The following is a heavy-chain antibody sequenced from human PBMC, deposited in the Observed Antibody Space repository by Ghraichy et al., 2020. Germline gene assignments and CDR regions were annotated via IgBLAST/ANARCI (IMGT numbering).Heavy chain of an antibody. CDR1: GFIFSSYW. CDR2: IKQDGSEK. J-gene: IGHJ3*02. Sequence: GGSLRLSCAASGFIFSSYWMSWVRQAPGKGLEWVANIKQDGSEKYYVDSVKGRFTISRDNAKNSLYLQMNSLRAEDTAVYYCARGVTTDLPDAFDIWGQGTMVTVSS. CDR3: ARGVTTDLPDAFDI. V-gene: IGHV3-7*03. D-gene: IGHD2-21*02.